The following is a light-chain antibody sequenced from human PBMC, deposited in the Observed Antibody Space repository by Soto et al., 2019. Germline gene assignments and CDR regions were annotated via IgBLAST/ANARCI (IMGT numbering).Light chain of an antibody. J-gene: IGLJ1*01. CDR3: LVWESSSDQYV. V-gene: IGLV3-21*02. CDR2: DDA. Sequence: ELPQPPSVSLAPGQTARITCGGEKVENKNVHWYQQKAGQAPVLVVFDDADRPSGIPDRFSGSYSGNTATLTISRVEAGDEADYYCLVWESSSDQYVFGTGTKVTVL. CDR1: KVENKN.